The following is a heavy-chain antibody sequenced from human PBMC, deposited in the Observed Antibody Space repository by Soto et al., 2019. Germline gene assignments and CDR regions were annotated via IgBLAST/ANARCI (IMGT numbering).Heavy chain of an antibody. Sequence: QVQLQESGPGLVKPSGTLSLTCAVSGGSISSSNWWSWVRQPPGTGLEWIGEIYHSGSTNYNPSLTSRVTISVDKSKNQFSLKLSSVTAADTAVYYCAGSAIYCSGGSCYSGFDYWGQGTLVTVSS. V-gene: IGHV4-4*02. CDR3: AGSAIYCSGGSCYSGFDY. CDR1: GGSISSSNW. D-gene: IGHD2-15*01. CDR2: IYHSGST. J-gene: IGHJ4*02.